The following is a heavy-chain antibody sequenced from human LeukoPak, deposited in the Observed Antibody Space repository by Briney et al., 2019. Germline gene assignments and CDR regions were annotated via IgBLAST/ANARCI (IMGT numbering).Heavy chain of an antibody. D-gene: IGHD3-16*02. CDR1: GGSISSSSYY. CDR3: ARHATYYDYVWGSYRYYYYMDV. Sequence: SETLSLTCTVSGGSISSSSYYWGWIRQPPGKGLEWIGEINHSGSTNYNPSLKSRVTISVDTSKNQFSLKLSSVTAADTAVYYCARHATYYDYVWGSYRYYYYMDVWGKGTTVTISS. J-gene: IGHJ6*03. V-gene: IGHV4-39*01. CDR2: INHSGST.